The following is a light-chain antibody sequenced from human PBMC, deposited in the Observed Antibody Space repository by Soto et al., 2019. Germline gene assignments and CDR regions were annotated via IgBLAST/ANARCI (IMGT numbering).Light chain of an antibody. J-gene: IGKJ2*01. V-gene: IGKV3-15*01. Sequence: EIVMTQSPATLSVSPGERATLSCRASQSVSSNLAWYQQKPGQAPRLLSYGASTRATGIPARFSGSGSGTEFPLTIGRLQSEDFAVSYCQQYNNWAPYTFGQGTKLEIK. CDR1: QSVSSN. CDR3: QQYNNWAPYT. CDR2: GAS.